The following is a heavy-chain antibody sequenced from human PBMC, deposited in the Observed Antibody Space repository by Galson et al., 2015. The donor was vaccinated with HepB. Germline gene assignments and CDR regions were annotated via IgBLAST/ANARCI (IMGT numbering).Heavy chain of an antibody. Sequence: SVKVSCKASGYTFTTYYIHWVRQAPGQGLEWMGVINPSGGSTSYAQTFQGRVTMTRDTSTSTLYMELSSLRSEDTAVYYCARFGGFRDLAGIDYWGQGTLVTVSS. D-gene: IGHD3-10*01. CDR3: ARFGGFRDLAGIDY. V-gene: IGHV1-46*03. J-gene: IGHJ4*02. CDR1: GYTFTTYY. CDR2: INPSGGST.